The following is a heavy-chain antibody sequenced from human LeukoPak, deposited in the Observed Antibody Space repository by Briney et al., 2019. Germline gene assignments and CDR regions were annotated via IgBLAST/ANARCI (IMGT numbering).Heavy chain of an antibody. CDR2: IKSKTDGGTT. V-gene: IGHV3-15*01. D-gene: IGHD5-18*01. Sequence: GGSLRLSCAASGFTFSDAWMSWVRQAPGKGLEWVGRIKSKTDGGTTDYAAPVKGRFTISRDDSKNTMYLQMNSLKTEDTAVYYCRRYSYLYRADYWGQGTLVTVSS. J-gene: IGHJ4*02. CDR1: GFTFSDAW. CDR3: RRYSYLYRADY.